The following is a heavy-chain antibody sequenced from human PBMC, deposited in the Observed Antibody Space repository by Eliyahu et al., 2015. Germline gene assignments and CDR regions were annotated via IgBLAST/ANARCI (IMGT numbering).Heavy chain of an antibody. CDR1: GFXFXXXX. D-gene: IGHD3-10*01. CDR2: ISGSGGST. CDR3: AKGGPYDYYGSGSYYVNAFDI. V-gene: IGHV3-23*01. Sequence: EVQLLESGGGLVQPGGSLRLSCAAXGFXFXXXXXXWVRQAPGKGLEWVSAISGSGGSTYYADSVKGRFTISRDNSKNTLDLQLNSLRAEDTAVYYCAKGGPYDYYGSGSYYVNAFDIWGQGTMVSVSS. J-gene: IGHJ3*02.